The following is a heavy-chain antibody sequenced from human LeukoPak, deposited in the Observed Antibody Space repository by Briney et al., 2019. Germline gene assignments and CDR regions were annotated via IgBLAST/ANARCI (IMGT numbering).Heavy chain of an antibody. V-gene: IGHV3-53*01. CDR3: AREGPPKWGYFDY. Sequence: GGSLRLSCAASGFTVSSNYMSWVRQAPGKGLEWVSVIYSGGSTYYADSVKGRFTISRDNSKNTLYLQMNSLRAEDTAVYYCAREGPPKWGYFDYWGQGTLATVSS. J-gene: IGHJ4*02. CDR2: IYSGGST. D-gene: IGHD7-27*01. CDR1: GFTVSSNY.